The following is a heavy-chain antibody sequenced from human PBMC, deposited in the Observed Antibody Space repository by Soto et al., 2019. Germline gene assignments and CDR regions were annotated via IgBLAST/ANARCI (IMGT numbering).Heavy chain of an antibody. CDR2: IIAIIGKA. V-gene: IGHV1-69*13. D-gene: IGHD2-15*01. CDR1: GYTFRNFG. J-gene: IGHJ6*02. CDR3: AREGRTPRTEYGMDV. Sequence: SVKVSCKASGYTFRNFGISWVRQAPGQGLEWMGGIIAIIGKANYAQKFQGRVTITADESTSTAYMELSSLRSEDTAVYYCAREGRTPRTEYGMDVWGQGTTVTVSS.